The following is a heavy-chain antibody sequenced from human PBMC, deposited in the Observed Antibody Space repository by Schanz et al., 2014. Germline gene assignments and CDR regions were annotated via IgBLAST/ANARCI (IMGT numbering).Heavy chain of an antibody. V-gene: IGHV1-2*02. CDR1: TSTFTGYF. CDR2: LNPDSGET. Sequence: QVQLVQSGAEVKKPGASVKVSCRASTSTFTGYFIHWVRQAPGQGLEWMGWLNPDSGETLYAQRFQGRVTLTRDTSIRTAYMDLRSLLSDDAAVYFCARGGVLVLPPGTVKKGNDYWGQGTLVTVSS. CDR3: ARGGVLVLPPGTVKKGNDY. D-gene: IGHD3-10*01. J-gene: IGHJ4*02.